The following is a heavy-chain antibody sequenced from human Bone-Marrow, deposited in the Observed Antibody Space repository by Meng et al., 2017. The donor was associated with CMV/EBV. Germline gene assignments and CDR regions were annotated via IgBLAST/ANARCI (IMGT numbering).Heavy chain of an antibody. CDR2: ISHTGYI. Sequence: SVTLSLTCTVSGSSISSNYWSWNRRPPGKGLQYIGSISHTGYINYNPSLKGRFTISLDTSRNQLSLRLTSVTAADAAIYYCAVPYAVGFSPHAPFDIWGQGTRVTGSS. CDR3: AVPYAVGFSPHAPFDI. D-gene: IGHD1-26*01. J-gene: IGHJ3*02. V-gene: IGHV4-59*01. CDR1: GSSISSNY.